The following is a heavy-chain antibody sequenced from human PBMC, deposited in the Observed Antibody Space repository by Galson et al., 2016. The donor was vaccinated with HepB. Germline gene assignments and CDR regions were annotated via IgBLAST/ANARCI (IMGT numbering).Heavy chain of an antibody. D-gene: IGHD1-26*01. J-gene: IGHJ4*02. CDR1: GGSIFSDGYY. CDR2: IYYTGST. Sequence: TLSLTCTVSGGSIFSDGYYWSWIRQHPGKGLECIGDIYYTGSTHYSPSLKRRIVMSVDTSKNQFSLKLSSVPAAATAVYFCAGDSPWSRGRFYFDYWGQGALVTVSS. V-gene: IGHV4-31*03. CDR3: AGDSPWSRGRFYFDY.